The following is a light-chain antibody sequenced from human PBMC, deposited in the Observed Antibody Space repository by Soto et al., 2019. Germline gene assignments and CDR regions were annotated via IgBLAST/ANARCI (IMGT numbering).Light chain of an antibody. CDR1: STDVGVSNL. CDR2: DVN. Sequence: QSALTQPASVSGSPGQSITISCTGSSTDVGVSNLVSWYQQQPNKAPKLLISDVNHRPSGVSIRFSGSKSGNTASLTISGLQAEDEADYYCSSDTTTNTVLFGGGTKVTVL. CDR3: SSDTTTNTVL. V-gene: IGLV2-14*01. J-gene: IGLJ2*01.